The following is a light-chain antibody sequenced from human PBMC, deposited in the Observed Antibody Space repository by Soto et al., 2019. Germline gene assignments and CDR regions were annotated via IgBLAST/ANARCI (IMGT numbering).Light chain of an antibody. J-gene: IGLJ1*01. CDR1: SSDVGGYNS. CDR2: EVS. V-gene: IGLV2-8*01. Sequence: QSVLTQPPSASGSPGQSVTISCTGTSSDVGGYNSVSWYQHHPGKAPKLMIYEVSKRPSGVPDRFSGSKSANTASPTVSGLLAEDEADYYCSSYAGSNNYVFGTGTKLTVL. CDR3: SSYAGSNNYV.